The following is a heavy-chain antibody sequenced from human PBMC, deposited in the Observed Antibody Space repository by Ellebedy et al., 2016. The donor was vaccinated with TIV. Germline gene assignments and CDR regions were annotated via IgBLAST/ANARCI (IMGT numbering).Heavy chain of an antibody. J-gene: IGHJ4*02. CDR2: VYYSGTP. V-gene: IGHV4-39*01. D-gene: IGHD1-26*01. Sequence: SETLSLXXTVSGGSISVANYYWGWLRQPPGKELEWIGSVYYSGTPFHNPSLSSRAGIFLDRSGNDFSLTLSSVTAADTAVYYCVRHPVGSTTAFDSWGQGTLVTVSS. CDR3: VRHPVGSTTAFDS. CDR1: GGSISVANYY.